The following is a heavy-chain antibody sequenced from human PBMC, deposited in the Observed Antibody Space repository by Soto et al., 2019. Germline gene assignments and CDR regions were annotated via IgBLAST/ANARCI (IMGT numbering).Heavy chain of an antibody. J-gene: IGHJ4*02. CDR3: ASDQYYYETSGYYHIDY. CDR1: GYTFTSYG. V-gene: IGHV1-18*04. Sequence: QVQLLQSGGEVKKPGASVKVSCKASGYTFTSYGISWVRQAPGQGLEWMGSISAYNGNTNYAQKIHGRVTMTTDTSTSTAYMELRGLTSDDTAVYYCASDQYYYETSGYYHIDYWGQGSLVTVSS. CDR2: ISAYNGNT. D-gene: IGHD3-22*01.